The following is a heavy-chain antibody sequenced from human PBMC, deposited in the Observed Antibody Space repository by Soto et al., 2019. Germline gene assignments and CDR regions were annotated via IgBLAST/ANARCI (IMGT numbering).Heavy chain of an antibody. J-gene: IGHJ6*02. Sequence: ASVKVSCKASGYTFTSYDINWVRQATGQGLEWMGLMNPNSGNTGYAQKFQGRVTMTRNTSISTAYMELSSLRSEDTAVYYCARGFGESNYLTSNGMDVWGQGTTVTVSS. D-gene: IGHD1-26*01. V-gene: IGHV1-8*01. CDR1: GYTFTSYD. CDR2: MNPNSGNT. CDR3: ARGFGESNYLTSNGMDV.